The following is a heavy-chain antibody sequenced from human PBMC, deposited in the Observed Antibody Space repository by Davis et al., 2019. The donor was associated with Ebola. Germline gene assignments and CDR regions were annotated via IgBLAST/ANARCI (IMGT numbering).Heavy chain of an antibody. CDR2: IGTAGET. CDR1: GFTFRSYD. Sequence: GESLKISCSASGFTFRSYDMHWVRQAPGKGLEWVSAIGTAGETYYSGSVKGRFTFFRENAKNSLYLQMNSLRAGDTAVYYCARSGLSFGVVKYHYGMDVWGKGTTVTVSS. D-gene: IGHD3-3*01. J-gene: IGHJ6*04. CDR3: ARSGLSFGVVKYHYGMDV. V-gene: IGHV3-13*01.